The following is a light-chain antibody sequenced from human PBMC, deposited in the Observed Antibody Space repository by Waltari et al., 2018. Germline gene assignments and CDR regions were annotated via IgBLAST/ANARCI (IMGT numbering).Light chain of an antibody. CDR3: QVWGDVTESGV. CDR1: NIGTKS. Sequence: YVLTQPPSVSVDPGKTATLTCGGDNIGTKSVNWYQQKPGQAPVLVMFYDSDRPSETTEGFSGSKSGSTAALAISWVEAGDEADYQCQVWGDVTESGVFGGGTKLTVL. CDR2: YDS. V-gene: IGLV3-21*01. J-gene: IGLJ3*02.